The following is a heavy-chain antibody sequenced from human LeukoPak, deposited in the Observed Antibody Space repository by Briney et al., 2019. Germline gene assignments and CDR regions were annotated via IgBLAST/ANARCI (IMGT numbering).Heavy chain of an antibody. J-gene: IGHJ4*02. Sequence: GGSLTLSCAASGFSSSSYDMHWVRQATGKGLEWVSGIGVAGNTYYPGSVKGRFTISRENAKNSLYLQMNSLRAGDTAVYYCARRGAGTGGDFYFDYWGQGTLVTVSS. V-gene: IGHV3-13*04. CDR1: GFSSSSYD. CDR2: IGVAGNT. CDR3: ARRGAGTGGDFYFDY. D-gene: IGHD1-1*01.